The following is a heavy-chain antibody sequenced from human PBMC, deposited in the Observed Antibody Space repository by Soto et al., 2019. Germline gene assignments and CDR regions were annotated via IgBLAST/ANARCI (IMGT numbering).Heavy chain of an antibody. CDR2: INPNSGGT. D-gene: IGHD1-26*01. V-gene: IGHV1-2*04. CDR1: GYTFTGYY. J-gene: IGHJ6*02. Sequence: QVQLVQSGAEVKKPGASVKVSCKASGYTFTGYYMHWVRQAPGQGLEWMGWINPNSGGTNYAQKFQGWVTMTRVTSISTAYMELSRLRSDDTAVYYCARGPPWGGSYIYYYGMDVWGQGTTVTVSS. CDR3: ARGPPWGGSYIYYYGMDV.